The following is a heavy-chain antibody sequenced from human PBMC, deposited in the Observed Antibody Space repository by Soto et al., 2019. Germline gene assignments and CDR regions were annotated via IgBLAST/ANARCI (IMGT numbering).Heavy chain of an antibody. CDR2: IYYSGST. D-gene: IGHD6-13*01. CDR3: ARDFGYSSSWRSWFDP. V-gene: IGHV4-59*01. Sequence: SETLSLTCTVSGGSISSYYWSWIRQPPGKGLDWIGYIYYSGSTNYNPSLKSRVTISVDTSKNQFSLKLSSVTAADTAGYYCARDFGYSSSWRSWFDPWGQGTLVTVSS. J-gene: IGHJ5*02. CDR1: GGSISSYY.